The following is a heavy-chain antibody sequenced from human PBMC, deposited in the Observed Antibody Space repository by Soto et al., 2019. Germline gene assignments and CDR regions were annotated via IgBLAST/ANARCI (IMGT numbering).Heavy chain of an antibody. J-gene: IGHJ5*02. CDR1: GGSISSGDYC. V-gene: IGHV4-30-4*01. CDR2: IYYSGGT. Sequence: PSETLSLTCTVSGGSISSGDYCWSWIRQPPGKGLEWIGYIYYSGGTYYSPSLKSRVTISVDTSKNQFSLKLSSVTAADTAVYYCARLVQLLQGRWFDPWGQGTLVTVSS. D-gene: IGHD2-15*01. CDR3: ARLVQLLQGRWFDP.